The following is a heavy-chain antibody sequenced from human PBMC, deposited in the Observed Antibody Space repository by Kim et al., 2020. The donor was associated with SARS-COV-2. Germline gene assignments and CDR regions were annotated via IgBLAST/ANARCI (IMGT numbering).Heavy chain of an antibody. CDR3: ASGRPSSGWVYWYFDL. J-gene: IGHJ2*01. V-gene: IGHV4-59*09. Sequence: SLKSRVTISVDTSKNQFSLKLSSVTAADTAVYYCASGRPSSGWVYWYFDLWGRGTLVTVSS. D-gene: IGHD6-19*01.